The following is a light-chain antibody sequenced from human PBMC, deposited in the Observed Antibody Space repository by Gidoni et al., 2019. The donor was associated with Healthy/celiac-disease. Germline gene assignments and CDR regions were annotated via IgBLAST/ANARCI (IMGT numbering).Light chain of an antibody. V-gene: IGLV3-25*03. CDR3: QSADSSGTYVV. CDR1: ALPKQY. CDR2: KDS. Sequence: SYELTQPPSVSVSPGQTARITCSGDALPKQYAYWYQQKPGQAPVLVIYKDSVRPSGIPERFSGSSSGKTGTLTISGVQAEDEADYYCQSADSSGTYVVFGGGTKLTVL. J-gene: IGLJ2*01.